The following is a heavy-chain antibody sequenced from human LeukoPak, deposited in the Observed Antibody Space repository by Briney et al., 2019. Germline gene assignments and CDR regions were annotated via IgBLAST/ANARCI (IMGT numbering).Heavy chain of an antibody. CDR1: GGSFSGYY. Sequence: SETLSLTCAVYGGSFSGYYWSWIRQPPGKGLEWIGEINHSGSTNYNPSLKSRVTISVDTSKNQFSLKLSSVTAADTAVYYCAVHMAAAGREDWFDPWGQGTLVTVSS. D-gene: IGHD6-13*01. CDR2: INHSGST. J-gene: IGHJ5*02. V-gene: IGHV4-34*01. CDR3: AVHMAAAGREDWFDP.